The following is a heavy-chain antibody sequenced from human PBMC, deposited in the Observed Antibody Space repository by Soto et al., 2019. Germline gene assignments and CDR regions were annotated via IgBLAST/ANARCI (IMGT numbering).Heavy chain of an antibody. Sequence: QVQLVESGGGVVQPGRSLRLSCAASGFTFSSYGMHWVRQAPGKGLEWVAVISYDGSNKYYADSVKGRFTISRDNSKNTLYLQMTSLRAEDTAVYYCAKDGSGLLGLYWYFDLWGRGTLVTVSS. CDR3: AKDGSGLLGLYWYFDL. D-gene: IGHD6-25*01. CDR1: GFTFSSYG. CDR2: ISYDGSNK. V-gene: IGHV3-30*18. J-gene: IGHJ2*01.